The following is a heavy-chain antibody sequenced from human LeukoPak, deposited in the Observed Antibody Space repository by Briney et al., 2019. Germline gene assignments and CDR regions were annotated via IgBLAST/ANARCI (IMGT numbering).Heavy chain of an antibody. V-gene: IGHV3-48*03. Sequence: GGSLRLSCAASGFTFDDYGMSWVRQAPGKGLEWVSYISSSGSTIYYADSVKGRFTISRDNAKNSLYLQMNSLRAEDTAVYYCARDYGGSSPFDYWGQGTLVTVSS. CDR3: ARDYGGSSPFDY. D-gene: IGHD4-23*01. CDR2: ISSSGSTI. J-gene: IGHJ4*02. CDR1: GFTFDDYG.